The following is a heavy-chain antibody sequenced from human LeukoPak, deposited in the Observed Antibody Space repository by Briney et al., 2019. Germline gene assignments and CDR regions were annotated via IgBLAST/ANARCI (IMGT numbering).Heavy chain of an antibody. D-gene: IGHD3-16*02. J-gene: IGHJ4*02. CDR1: GGSISSYY. CDR3: ARRGHVWGSYRYGPFDY. Sequence: SETLSLTCTVSGGSISSYYWSWIRQPPGKGLEWIGEINHSGSTNYNPSLKSRVTISVDTSKNQFSLKLSSVTAADTAVYYCARRGHVWGSYRYGPFDYWGQGTLVTVSS. V-gene: IGHV4-34*01. CDR2: INHSGST.